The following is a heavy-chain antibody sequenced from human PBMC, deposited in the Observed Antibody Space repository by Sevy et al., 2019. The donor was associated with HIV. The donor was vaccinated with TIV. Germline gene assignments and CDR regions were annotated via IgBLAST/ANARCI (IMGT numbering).Heavy chain of an antibody. CDR2: ISGSGGST. CDR1: GFTFSSYA. Sequence: GGSLRLSCAASGFTFSSYAMSWVRQAPGKGLEWVSAISGSGGSTYYADPVKGRFTISRDNSKNTLYLQMNSLRAEDTAVYYCAITRPNTHLGYWGQGTLVTVSS. CDR3: AITRPNTHLGY. J-gene: IGHJ4*02. V-gene: IGHV3-23*01. D-gene: IGHD2-15*01.